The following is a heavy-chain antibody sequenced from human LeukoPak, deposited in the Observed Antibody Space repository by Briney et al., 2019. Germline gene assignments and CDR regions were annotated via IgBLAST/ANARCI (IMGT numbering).Heavy chain of an antibody. Sequence: PGGSLRLSCAASGFTFSSYSMNWVRQAPGKGLEWVSFISTSSSYIHNADSVKGRFTISRDNAENSLYLQMNSLRAEDTAVYYCARAAIAAARIYYYMHVWGKGTTVTISS. J-gene: IGHJ6*03. CDR1: GFTFSSYS. V-gene: IGHV3-21*01. CDR3: ARAAIAAARIYYYMHV. CDR2: ISTSSSYI. D-gene: IGHD6-13*01.